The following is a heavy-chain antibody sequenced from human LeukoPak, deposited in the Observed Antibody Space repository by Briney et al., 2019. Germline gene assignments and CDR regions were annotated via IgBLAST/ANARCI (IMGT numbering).Heavy chain of an antibody. J-gene: IGHJ5*02. Sequence: GGSLRLSCAASGFTFSNYAMSWVRQAPGQGLEWVSGISASGGGTYYADSVKGRFTISRDNSKYTLSLQMNSLRDEDTAVYYCEKLQRIAAAGADWFDPWGQGTLVTVSS. V-gene: IGHV3-23*01. CDR1: GFTFSNYA. D-gene: IGHD6-13*01. CDR3: EKLQRIAAAGADWFDP. CDR2: ISASGGGT.